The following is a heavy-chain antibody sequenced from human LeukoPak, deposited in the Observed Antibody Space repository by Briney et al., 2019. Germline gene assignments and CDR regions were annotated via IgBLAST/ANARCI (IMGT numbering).Heavy chain of an antibody. Sequence: GGSLRLSCAASGFTFSRYSMNWVRQAPGKGLEWVSYISNSSRTIYYADSVEGRFTISRDNAKNSLYLQMNSLRAEDTAVYYCASGWLRRDLWGQGTLVTVSS. J-gene: IGHJ4*02. CDR3: ASGWLRRDL. V-gene: IGHV3-48*01. CDR2: ISNSSRTI. CDR1: GFTFSRYS. D-gene: IGHD5-12*01.